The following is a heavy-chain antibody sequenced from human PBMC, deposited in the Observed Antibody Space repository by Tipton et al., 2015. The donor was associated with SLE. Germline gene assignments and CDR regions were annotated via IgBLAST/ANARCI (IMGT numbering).Heavy chain of an antibody. CDR3: VKWLSINGWFADH. CDR2: ISPDGVPT. V-gene: IGHV3-23*01. J-gene: IGHJ4*02. CDR1: GSTFSSRA. Sequence: SLRLSCAASGSTFSSRAMSWVRQAPGKGLQWVSTISPDGVPTYYADFVQGRFSISRDNLRDTLFLQMNGLRAEDTAIYYCVKWLSINGWFADHWSQGALVTVSS. D-gene: IGHD3-10*01.